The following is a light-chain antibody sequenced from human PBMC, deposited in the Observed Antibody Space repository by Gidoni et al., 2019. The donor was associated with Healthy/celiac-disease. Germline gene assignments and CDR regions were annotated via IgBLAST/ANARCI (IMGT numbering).Light chain of an antibody. CDR3: LQGTHWPWT. J-gene: IGKJ1*01. CDR1: QSLLYSDGNPS. V-gene: IGKV2-30*01. Sequence: DVVMTQSPLALPVTLGQPASISCRSSQSLLYSDGNPSLHWFQQRPGQSLRRLIYKVSNRDSGVPDRFSGSGSGTDFTLRISRVEPDDVGVYYCLQGTHWPWTFGQGTKVEVK. CDR2: KVS.